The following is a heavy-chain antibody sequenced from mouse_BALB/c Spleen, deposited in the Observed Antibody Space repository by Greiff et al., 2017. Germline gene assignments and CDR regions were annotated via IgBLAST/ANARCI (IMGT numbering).Heavy chain of an antibody. V-gene: IGHV5-6-4*01. Sequence: EVKLQESGGGLVKPGGSLKLSCAASGFTFSSYTMSWVRQTPEKRLEWVATISSGGSYTYYPDSVKGRFTISRDNAKNTLYLQMSSLKSEDTAMYYCTRDLPMYYGTAYYFDYWGQGTTLTVSS. CDR1: GFTFSSYT. CDR3: TRDLPMYYGTAYYFDY. J-gene: IGHJ2*01. CDR2: ISSGGSYT. D-gene: IGHD1-1*01.